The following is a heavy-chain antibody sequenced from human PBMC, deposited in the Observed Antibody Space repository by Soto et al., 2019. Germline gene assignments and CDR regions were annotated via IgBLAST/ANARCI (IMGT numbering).Heavy chain of an antibody. CDR3: ARSHLYYDSSGYPDY. J-gene: IGHJ4*02. V-gene: IGHV3-11*01. CDR2: ISSSGNTI. D-gene: IGHD3-22*01. CDR1: GLTFSDYY. Sequence: PGGSLRLSCSASGLTFSDYYMSWIRQAPGKGLEWVSYISSSGNTIYYADSVKGRFTISRDNAKNSLYLQMNSLRAEDTAVYYCARSHLYYDSSGYPDYWGQGTLVTVSS.